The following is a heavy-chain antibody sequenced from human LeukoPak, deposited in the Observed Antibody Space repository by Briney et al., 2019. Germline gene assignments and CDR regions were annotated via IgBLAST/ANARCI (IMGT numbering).Heavy chain of an antibody. Sequence: ASVKVSCKAYGYTFTGYYMHWVRQAPGQGLEWMGWINPNSGGTNYAQKFQGRVTMTRDTSISTAYMELSRLRSDDTAVYYCARNFNYYGSGSWFDYWGQGTLVTVSS. D-gene: IGHD3-10*01. V-gene: IGHV1-2*02. CDR2: INPNSGGT. J-gene: IGHJ4*02. CDR3: ARNFNYYGSGSWFDY. CDR1: GYTFTGYY.